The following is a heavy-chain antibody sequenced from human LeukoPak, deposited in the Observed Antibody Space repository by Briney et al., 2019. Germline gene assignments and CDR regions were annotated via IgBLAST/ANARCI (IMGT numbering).Heavy chain of an antibody. J-gene: IGHJ4*02. Sequence: KPGGSLRLSCAASGFTFSDYYMSWIRQAPGKGLEWVSYITSSSYTNYADSVKVRFTISRDNAKNSLYLQMNSRRAEDSDVYICERANSYDSTGYINYYFDYWSQGTLVTVSS. CDR1: GFTFSDYY. V-gene: IGHV3-11*05. CDR3: ERANSYDSTGYINYYFDY. CDR2: ITSSSYT. D-gene: IGHD3-22*01.